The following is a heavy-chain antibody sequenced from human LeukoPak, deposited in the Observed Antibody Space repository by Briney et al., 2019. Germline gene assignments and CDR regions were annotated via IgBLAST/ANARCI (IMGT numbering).Heavy chain of an antibody. Sequence: GGSLRLSCAASGFTFHDYAMHWVRQAPGKGLEWVSGISWNSGSIDYADSVRGRFTISRDNAKNSLYLQMNSLRAEDTALYYCAEDRMGCSGGSCYSFDCWGQGTLVTVSS. D-gene: IGHD2-15*01. CDR3: AEDRMGCSGGSCYSFDC. CDR2: ISWNSGSI. J-gene: IGHJ4*02. V-gene: IGHV3-9*01. CDR1: GFTFHDYA.